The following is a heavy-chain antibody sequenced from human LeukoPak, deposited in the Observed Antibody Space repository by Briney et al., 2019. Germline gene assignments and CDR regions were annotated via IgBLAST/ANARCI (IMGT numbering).Heavy chain of an antibody. D-gene: IGHD4-17*01. V-gene: IGHV4-39*01. CDR1: GGSISRGSYY. CDR2: IYYSGST. J-gene: IGHJ6*03. Sequence: SQTLSLTCTVSGGSISRGSYYWGWIRQPPGKGLEWIGSIYYSGSTYYNPSLKSRVTISVDTSKNQFSLKLSSVTAADTAVYYCARRPTVTYYYYYYMDVWGKGTTVTVSS. CDR3: ARRPTVTYYYYYYMDV.